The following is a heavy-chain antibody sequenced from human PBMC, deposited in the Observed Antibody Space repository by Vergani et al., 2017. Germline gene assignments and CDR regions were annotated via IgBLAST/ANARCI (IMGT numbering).Heavy chain of an antibody. Sequence: QITLKESGPTLVKPTQTLTLTFPFSFFSLNTRGFTVAWIRQPPGKALDWLALIYWNDDQHYTPSLNNRVTITKDTSKNQVVLTMTNMDYVDTGTYYCVYRKTECGTTGCFYPCYYYYYMDVWGKGTTVTVSS. D-gene: IGHD1-7*01. V-gene: IGHV2-5*04. CDR1: FFSLNTRGFT. J-gene: IGHJ6*03. CDR3: VYRKTECGTTGCFYPCYYYYYMDV. CDR2: IYWNDDQ.